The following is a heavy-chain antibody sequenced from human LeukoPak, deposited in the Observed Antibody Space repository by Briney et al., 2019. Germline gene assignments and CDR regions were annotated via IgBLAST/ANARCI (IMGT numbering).Heavy chain of an antibody. CDR3: AKDLSEWLSYYGMDV. D-gene: IGHD3-3*01. J-gene: IGHJ6*02. V-gene: IGHV3-30*18. Sequence: GALRLSCAASGFTFSSYGMHWVRQAPGKGLEWVAVISYDGSNKYYADSVKGRFTISRDNSKNALYLQMNSLRAEDTAVYYCAKDLSEWLSYYGMDVWGQGTTVTVSS. CDR2: ISYDGSNK. CDR1: GFTFSSYG.